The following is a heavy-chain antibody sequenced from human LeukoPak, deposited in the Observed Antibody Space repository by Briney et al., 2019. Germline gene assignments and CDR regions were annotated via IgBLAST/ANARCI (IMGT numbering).Heavy chain of an antibody. CDR2: IYHSGST. D-gene: IGHD6-13*01. CDR3: ARAAAADLRGWFDP. CDR1: GGSISSGGYY. J-gene: IGHJ5*02. V-gene: IGHV4-30-2*01. Sequence: PSETLSLTCTVSGGSISSGGYYWSWIRQPPGKGLEWIGYIYHSGSTYYNPSLKSRVTISVDRSKNQFSLKLSSVTAADTAVYYCARAAAADLRGWFDPWGQGTLVTVSS.